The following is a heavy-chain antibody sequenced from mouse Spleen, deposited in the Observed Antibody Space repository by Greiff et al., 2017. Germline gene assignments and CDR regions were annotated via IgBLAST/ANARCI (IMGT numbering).Heavy chain of an antibody. CDR1: GFTFSSYT. J-gene: IGHJ4*01. D-gene: IGHD1-2*01. Sequence: EVKLVESGGGLVQPGGSLKLSCAASGFTFSSYTMSWVRQTPEKRLEWVASISNGGSYTYYPHSVKGRFTISRDNAKNTLYLQMSSLRSEDTAMYYCARGITTATEYAMDYWGQGTSVTVSS. CDR3: ARGITTATEYAMDY. V-gene: IGHV5-9-3*01. CDR2: ISNGGSYT.